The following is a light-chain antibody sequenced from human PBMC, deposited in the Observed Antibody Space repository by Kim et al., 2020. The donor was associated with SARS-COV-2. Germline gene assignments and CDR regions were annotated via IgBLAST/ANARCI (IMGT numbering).Light chain of an antibody. CDR2: DVS. J-gene: IGLJ1*01. CDR3: SSYTSSSTLV. CDR1: SSDVGGYNY. Sequence: GQSITISCTGTSSDVGGYNYVSWYQQHPGKAPKLMIHDVSNRPSGVSNRFSGSKSGNTASLTISGLQAEDEADYYCSSYTSSSTLVFGTGTKVTVL. V-gene: IGLV2-14*03.